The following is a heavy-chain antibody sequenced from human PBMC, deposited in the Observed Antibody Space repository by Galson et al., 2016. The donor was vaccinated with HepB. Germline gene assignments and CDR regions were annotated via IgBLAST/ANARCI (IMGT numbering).Heavy chain of an antibody. V-gene: IGHV1-8*01. D-gene: IGHD1-1*01. J-gene: IGHJ6*02. CDR3: AREFRRWQLAVGWTGTGMDV. CDR2: MNPKSGNT. CDR1: GNTFISYD. Sequence: SVKVSCKASGNTFISYDINWVRQATGQGLEWMGWMNPKSGNTGYAQKFQGRVIMTRDTSISTAYMELSSLRSEDTAVYYCAREFRRWQLAVGWTGTGMDVGGQGTTVTVSS.